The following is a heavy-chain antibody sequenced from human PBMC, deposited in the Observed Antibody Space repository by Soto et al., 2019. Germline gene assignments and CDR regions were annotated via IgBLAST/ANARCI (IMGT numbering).Heavy chain of an antibody. J-gene: IGHJ1*01. Sequence: QVQLVESGGGVVQPGTSRRVSCVGSGFTFRSYVIHWVRQAPGKGLEWVALTSYDGSDKYYGDSVRGRFTISRDNSRNTVDLQMDSLRLEDTALYYCARWGTTGGLDVWGQGPLVSVSS. CDR3: ARWGTTGGLDV. CDR1: GFTFRSYV. CDR2: TSYDGSDK. V-gene: IGHV3-30*19. D-gene: IGHD3-16*01.